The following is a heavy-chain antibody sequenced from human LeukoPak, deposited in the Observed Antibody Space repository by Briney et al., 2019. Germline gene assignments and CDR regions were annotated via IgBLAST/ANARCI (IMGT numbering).Heavy chain of an antibody. CDR1: GFTFSSYG. V-gene: IGHV3-33*01. D-gene: IGHD2-15*01. Sequence: PGGSLRLSCAASGFTFSSYGMHWVRQAPGKGLEWVAVIWYDGSNKYYADSVKGRFTISRDNSKNTLYLQMNSLRAEDTAVYYCARYCSGGSCYSGFDYWGQGTLVTVSS. J-gene: IGHJ4*02. CDR3: ARYCSGGSCYSGFDY. CDR2: IWYDGSNK.